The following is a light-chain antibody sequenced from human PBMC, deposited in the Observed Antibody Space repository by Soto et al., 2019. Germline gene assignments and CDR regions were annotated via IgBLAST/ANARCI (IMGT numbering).Light chain of an antibody. CDR2: DAS. J-gene: IGKJ1*01. V-gene: IGKV3-11*01. CDR1: QSVSSC. Sequence: EIVFTQSPATLSLSPGERATLSCRASQSVSSCLAWYKQKPGQDPRLLIYDASNRATGIPARFSGSGSGTDFTLTSSSLEPEDFAVYYCQQRSNWPWTFGQGTKVDIK. CDR3: QQRSNWPWT.